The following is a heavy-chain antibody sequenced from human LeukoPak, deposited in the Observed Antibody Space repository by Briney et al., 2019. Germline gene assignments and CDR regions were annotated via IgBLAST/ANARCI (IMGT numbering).Heavy chain of an antibody. CDR3: ARVPHYDFWSGYSYYFDY. CDR2: IYYSGST. V-gene: IGHV4-39*07. D-gene: IGHD3-3*01. Sequence: SETLSLTCTVSGGSISSSSYYWGWLRQPPGKGLEGIGSIYYSGSTYYHPSLKSRVTISVDTSKNQFSLKLSSVTAADTAVYYCARVPHYDFWSGYSYYFDYWGQGTLVTVSS. J-gene: IGHJ4*02. CDR1: GGSISSSSYY.